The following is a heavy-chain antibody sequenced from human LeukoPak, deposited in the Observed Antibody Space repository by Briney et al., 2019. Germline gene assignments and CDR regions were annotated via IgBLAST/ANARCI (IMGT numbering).Heavy chain of an antibody. Sequence: PSQTLSLTCTVSGGSISSGSYYWSWIRQPVGKGLEWIGRIYTSGSTNYNPSLKSRVTISVDTSKNQFSLKLSSVTAADTAVYYCARSITIFGVVITPGGFDPWGQGTLVTVSS. V-gene: IGHV4-61*02. CDR3: ARSITIFGVVITPGGFDP. CDR1: GGSISSGSYY. D-gene: IGHD3-3*01. CDR2: IYTSGST. J-gene: IGHJ5*02.